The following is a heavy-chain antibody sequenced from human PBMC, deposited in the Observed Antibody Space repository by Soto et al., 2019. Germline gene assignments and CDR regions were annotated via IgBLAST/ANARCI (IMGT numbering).Heavy chain of an antibody. J-gene: IGHJ3*02. CDR1: GYTFTSYD. CDR3: ARARWGSYSDGSDI. Sequence: QVQLVQSGAEVKKPGASVKVSCKASGYTFTSYDINWVRQATGQGLEWRGWMNPNSGDTGYAQKFQGRVTMTGNTSISTAYMELSSLRSEDTAVYYCARARWGSYSDGSDIWGQGTMVTVSS. V-gene: IGHV1-8*01. CDR2: MNPNSGDT. D-gene: IGHD3-16*01.